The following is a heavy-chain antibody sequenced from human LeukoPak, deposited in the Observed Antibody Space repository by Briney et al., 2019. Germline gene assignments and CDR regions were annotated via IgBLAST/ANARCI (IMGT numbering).Heavy chain of an antibody. J-gene: IGHJ6*02. CDR1: GLTFSSYV. CDR2: ISYDESNR. V-gene: IGHV3-30-3*01. D-gene: IGHD6-13*01. CDR3: ARPFYSSSLRYHYYNGMDV. Sequence: GGSLRLSCAASGLTFSSYVMHWVRQAPGKGLEWVAVISYDESNRYYADSVKGRFTISRDNSKNTLYLQMNSLRAEDTAMYYCARPFYSSSLRYHYYNGMDVWGQGTTVTVSS.